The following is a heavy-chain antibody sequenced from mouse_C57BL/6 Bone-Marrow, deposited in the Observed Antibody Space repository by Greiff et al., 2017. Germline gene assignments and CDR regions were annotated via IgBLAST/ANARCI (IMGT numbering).Heavy chain of an antibody. V-gene: IGHV1-81*01. D-gene: IGHD1-1*01. CDR1: GYTFTSYG. CDR3: ARLYYYGSSWFAY. J-gene: IGHJ3*01. CDR2: IYPRSGNT. Sequence: QVQLQQSGAELARPGASVKLSCKASGYTFTSYGISWVKQRTGQGLEWTGEIYPRSGNTYYNEKFKGKATLTADKSSSTAYMELRSLTSEDSAVYFCARLYYYGSSWFAYWGQGTLVTVSA.